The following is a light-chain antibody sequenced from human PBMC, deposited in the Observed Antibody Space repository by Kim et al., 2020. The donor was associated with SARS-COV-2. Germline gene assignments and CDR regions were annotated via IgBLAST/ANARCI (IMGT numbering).Light chain of an antibody. CDR2: QDS. J-gene: IGLJ3*02. Sequence: SYELTQPPSVSVSPGQTASITCSGDKLGDKYACWYQQKPGQSPVLAIYQDSKRPSGIPERFSGSNSGNTATLTISGTQAMDEADYHCQAWDSRTHWVFGGGTQLTVL. CDR1: KLGDKY. V-gene: IGLV3-1*01. CDR3: QAWDSRTHWV.